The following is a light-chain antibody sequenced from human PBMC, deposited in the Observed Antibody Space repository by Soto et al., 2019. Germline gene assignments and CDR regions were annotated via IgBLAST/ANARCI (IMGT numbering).Light chain of an antibody. V-gene: IGLV2-23*01. CDR2: EDS. CDR3: CSYAGSSTDVV. Sequence: QSALTQPASVSGSPGQSLTISCTGTSSDVGSYNLVSWYQQHPGKAPKLMIYEDSKRPSGVSNRFSGSKSGNTASLTISGLQAEDESDYYCCSYAGSSTDVVFGGGTKLTVL. J-gene: IGLJ2*01. CDR1: SSDVGSYNL.